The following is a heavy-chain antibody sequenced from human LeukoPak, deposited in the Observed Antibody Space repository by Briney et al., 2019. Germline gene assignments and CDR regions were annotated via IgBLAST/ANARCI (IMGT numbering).Heavy chain of an antibody. D-gene: IGHD6-13*01. CDR2: IIGSVGST. V-gene: IGHV3-23*01. J-gene: IGHJ1*01. Sequence: PGGSLRLSCAASGFTVGSYAMGWVRQPPGKLLEWVSAIIGSVGSTYYADSVKGRFTISRDNSTNTLYLQINCHQATDTGVYYCAKGLIAVAGHFQHWGQGTLVTVSS. CDR1: GFTVGSYA. CDR3: AKGLIAVAGHFQH.